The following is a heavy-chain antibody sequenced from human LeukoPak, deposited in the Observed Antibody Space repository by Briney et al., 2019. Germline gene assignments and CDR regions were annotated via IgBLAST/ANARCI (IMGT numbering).Heavy chain of an antibody. J-gene: IGHJ4*02. CDR3: ARHVTYYYGSGSYYIDY. Sequence: GESLKISCKGSGYRFTSYWIGWVRQMPGKGLEWMGIIYPGDSDTRYSPSFQGQVTISADKSISTAYLQWSSLKASDTAMYYCARHVTYYYGSGSYYIDYWGQGTLVTVSS. CDR2: IYPGDSDT. V-gene: IGHV5-51*01. D-gene: IGHD3-10*01. CDR1: GYRFTSYW.